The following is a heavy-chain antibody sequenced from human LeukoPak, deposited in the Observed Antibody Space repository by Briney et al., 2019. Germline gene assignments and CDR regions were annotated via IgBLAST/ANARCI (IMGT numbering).Heavy chain of an antibody. V-gene: IGHV1-2*02. CDR3: ARDQRYSHGPETTDYYYYGMDV. CDR2: INPNSGGT. Sequence: ASVKVSCKASGYTFTGCYMHWVRQAPGQGLEWMGWINPNSGGTKYAQKFQGRVTMTRDTSISTAYMELSRLRSDDTAVYYCARDQRYSHGPETTDYYYYGMDVWGQGTTVTVSS. CDR1: GYTFTGCY. J-gene: IGHJ6*02. D-gene: IGHD5-18*01.